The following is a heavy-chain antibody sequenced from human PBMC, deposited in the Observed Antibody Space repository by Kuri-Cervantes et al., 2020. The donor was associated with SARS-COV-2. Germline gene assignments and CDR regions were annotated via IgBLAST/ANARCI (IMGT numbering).Heavy chain of an antibody. CDR3: AREGSGWYGEDYYYYGMDV. CDR1: GVSISSYY. J-gene: IGHJ6*02. V-gene: IGHV4-59*01. Sequence: CTVSGVSISSYYWSWIRQPPGKGLEWIWYIYYSGSTNYNSSLKSRVTISVDTSKNQFSLNLSSVTAADTAVYYCAREGSGWYGEDYYYYGMDVWGQGTTVTVSS. D-gene: IGHD6-19*01. CDR2: IYYSGST.